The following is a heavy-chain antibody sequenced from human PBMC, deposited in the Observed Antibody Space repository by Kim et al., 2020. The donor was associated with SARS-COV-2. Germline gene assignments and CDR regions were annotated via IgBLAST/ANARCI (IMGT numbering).Heavy chain of an antibody. V-gene: IGHV3-73*01. J-gene: IGHJ1*01. CDR3: TTLGPAF. D-gene: IGHD1-26*01. Sequence: GGSLRLSCAAFGVTFSVSAIHWVRQTSGRGLEGVGGIRTQSKSYATSYAPSVTGRLTLSRDDSKNTAYLQMISRKSEDTALYYCTTLGPAFWGKGTLVTVSS. CDR2: IRTQSKSYAT. CDR1: GVTFSVSA.